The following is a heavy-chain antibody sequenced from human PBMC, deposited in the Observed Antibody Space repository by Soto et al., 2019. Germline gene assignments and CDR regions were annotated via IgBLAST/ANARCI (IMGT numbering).Heavy chain of an antibody. CDR3: AKETNAYEINF. D-gene: IGHD3-9*01. V-gene: IGHV3-30-3*01. J-gene: IGHJ4*02. Sequence: QVQLVESGGGVVQPGRSLRLSCAASGFIFSGYAMHWVRQAPGKGLEWVAVISYDGNTQYYADSVKGRFTVSRDNSNNMLYVQMNNLRDEATAMYYCAKETNAYEINFWGQGTLVTVSS. CDR1: GFIFSGYA. CDR2: ISYDGNTQ.